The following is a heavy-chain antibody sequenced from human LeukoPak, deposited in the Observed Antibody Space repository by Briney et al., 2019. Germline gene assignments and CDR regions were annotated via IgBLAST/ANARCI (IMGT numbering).Heavy chain of an antibody. J-gene: IGHJ4*02. D-gene: IGHD4-17*01. CDR2: ISGDGGST. CDR1: GFTFDDYA. V-gene: IGHV3-43*02. CDR3: AKDIAAVTTSYFDY. Sequence: PGGSLRLSCAASGFTFDDYAMHWVRQAPGKGLEWVSLISGDGGSTYYADSVKGRFTISRDNSKNSLYLQMSSLRTEDTALYYCAKDIAAVTTSYFDYWGQGTLVTVSS.